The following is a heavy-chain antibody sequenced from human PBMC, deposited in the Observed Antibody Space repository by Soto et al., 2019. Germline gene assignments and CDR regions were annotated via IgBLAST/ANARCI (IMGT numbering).Heavy chain of an antibody. CDR2: IYPGDSDT. J-gene: IGHJ6*02. D-gene: IGHD6-13*01. Sequence: PGESLKISCQGSGYSFTSYWIGWVRQMPGKGLEWMGIIYPGDSDTRYSPSFQGQVTISADKSISTAYLQWSSLKASDTAMYYCARQGIAAAIPQIEGYYYGMDVWGQGTTVTVSS. V-gene: IGHV5-51*01. CDR1: GYSFTSYW. CDR3: ARQGIAAAIPQIEGYYYGMDV.